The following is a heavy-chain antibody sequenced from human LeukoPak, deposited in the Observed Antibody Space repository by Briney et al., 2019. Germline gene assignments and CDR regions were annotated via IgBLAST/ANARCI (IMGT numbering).Heavy chain of an antibody. D-gene: IGHD3-3*01. J-gene: IGHJ4*02. V-gene: IGHV3-21*01. CDR1: GFTFSSYS. Sequence: GGSLRLSCAASGFTFSSYSMNWVRQAPGKGLEWVSSISSSSSYIYYADSVKGRFTISRDNAKNSLYLQMNSLRAEDMAVYYCARASDPFYDFWSGYSEFDYWGQGTLVTVSS. CDR2: ISSSSSYI. CDR3: ARASDPFYDFWSGYSEFDY.